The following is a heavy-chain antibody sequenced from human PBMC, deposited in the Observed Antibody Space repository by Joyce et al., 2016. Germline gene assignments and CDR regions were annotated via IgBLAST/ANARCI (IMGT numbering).Heavy chain of an antibody. Sequence: QVQLQESGPGLVRPLETLSLTCSVSGASVSNDYWNWIRQPPGKGLEWIGYIHPSGSAKYNPSVKSRVTMSVDMSKNQFSLKVTSVTAADTAVYYCAKWDYRAWCFGDWGQGTLVTVSS. CDR3: AKWDYRAWCFGD. V-gene: IGHV4-59*02. D-gene: IGHD6-19*01. CDR1: GASVSNDY. J-gene: IGHJ4*02. CDR2: IHPSGSA.